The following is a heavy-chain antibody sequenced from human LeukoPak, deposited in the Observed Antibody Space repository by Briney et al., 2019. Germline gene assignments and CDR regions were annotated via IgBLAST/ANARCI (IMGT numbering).Heavy chain of an antibody. CDR2: ISGSGGST. CDR1: GFTFSSYA. V-gene: IGHV3-23*01. D-gene: IGHD3-22*01. CDR3: AKPSGGHDYYYDSSGYSHFDY. Sequence: SGGSLRLSCAASGFTFSSYAMSWVRQAPGKGLEWVSAISGSGGSTYYADSVKGRFTISRDNSKNTLYLQMNSLRADDTAVYYCAKPSGGHDYYYDSSGYSHFDYCGQGTLVTVSS. J-gene: IGHJ4*02.